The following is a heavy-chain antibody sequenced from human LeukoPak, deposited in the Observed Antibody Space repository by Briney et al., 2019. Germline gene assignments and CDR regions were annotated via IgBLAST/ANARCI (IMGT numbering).Heavy chain of an antibody. J-gene: IGHJ4*02. CDR2: IKEDGTQK. D-gene: IGHD3-10*01. CDR1: GFTFSSYV. Sequence: GGSLRLSCAASGFTFSSYVIHWVRQAPGKGPEWVANIKEDGTQKYYVDSVRGRFTISRDNAENSLYLQMNSLRAEDTAVYYCAREFGSGSYYLDYWGQGTLVTVSS. V-gene: IGHV3-7*01. CDR3: AREFGSGSYYLDY.